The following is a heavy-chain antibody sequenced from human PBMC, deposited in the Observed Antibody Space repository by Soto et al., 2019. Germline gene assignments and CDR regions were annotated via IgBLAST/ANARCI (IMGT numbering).Heavy chain of an antibody. CDR2: IRSKANSYAT. CDR1: GFTFSGSA. D-gene: IGHD3-22*01. J-gene: IGHJ3*02. Sequence: SLRLSCAASGFTFSGSAMHWVRQASGKGLEWVGRIRSKANSYATAYAASVKGRFTISRDDSKNTAFLRMNSLKTEDTAVYYCTRRAEYYYDSSGYYGSDAFDIWGQGTMVTVSS. CDR3: TRRAEYYYDSSGYYGSDAFDI. V-gene: IGHV3-73*01.